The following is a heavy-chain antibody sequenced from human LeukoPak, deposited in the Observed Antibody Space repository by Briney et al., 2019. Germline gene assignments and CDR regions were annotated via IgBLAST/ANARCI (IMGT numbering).Heavy chain of an antibody. CDR1: GSSISNYY. J-gene: IGHJ4*02. CDR3: ARDFGYSSSWYRGKYFDY. D-gene: IGHD6-13*01. V-gene: IGHV4-4*07. CDR2: IYTSGST. Sequence: SETLSLTCTVSGSSISNYYWSWIRQPAGKGLEWIGRIYTSGSTNYNPSLKSRVTMSVDTSKNQFSLKLSSVTAADTAVYYCARDFGYSSSWYRGKYFDYWGQGTLVTVSS.